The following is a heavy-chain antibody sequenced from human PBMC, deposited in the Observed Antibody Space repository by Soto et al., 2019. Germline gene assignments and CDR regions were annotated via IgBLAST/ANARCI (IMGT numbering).Heavy chain of an antibody. D-gene: IGHD2-21*02. J-gene: IGHJ4*02. CDR1: GDSIDSRSCY. Sequence: PSETQSLSCTCAGDSIDSRSCYWGWIRPPPGKGLEWIGSIYYSGRTYNNPSLRSRVSMSIDTSKDQFSLKLKSVTAADTALYFCARQRTSVVTQAYFDVWGPGYRVTVSA. V-gene: IGHV4-39*01. CDR3: ARQRTSVVTQAYFDV. CDR2: IYYSGRT.